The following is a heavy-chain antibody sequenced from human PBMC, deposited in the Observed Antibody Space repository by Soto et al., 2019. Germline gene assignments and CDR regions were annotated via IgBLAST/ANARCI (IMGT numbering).Heavy chain of an antibody. D-gene: IGHD1-20*01. CDR2: ISGFNGNT. CDR1: GYTFSRYG. J-gene: IGHJ4*02. V-gene: IGHV1-18*01. CDR3: ATASASSINWSVDN. Sequence: QVQLVQSGAEVKKPGASVRVSCKASGYTFSRYGISWVRQAPGQGLEWMGWISGFNGNTKESEKLQGRVTLTTDTPEDTAHAALRRRIADDTACYYWATASASSINWSVDNWRQGTLITVSP.